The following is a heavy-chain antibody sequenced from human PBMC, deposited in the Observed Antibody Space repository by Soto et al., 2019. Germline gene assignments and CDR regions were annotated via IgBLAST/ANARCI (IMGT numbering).Heavy chain of an antibody. V-gene: IGHV4-59*01. CDR1: GGSISSYY. Sequence: KPSETLSLTCTVSGGSISSYYWSWIRQPPGKGLEWIGYIYYSGSTNYNPSLKSRVTISVDTSKNQFSLKLSSVTAADTAVYYCARDDEGLNLGYWGQGTLVTVSS. CDR2: IYYSGST. CDR3: ARDDEGLNLGY. J-gene: IGHJ4*02.